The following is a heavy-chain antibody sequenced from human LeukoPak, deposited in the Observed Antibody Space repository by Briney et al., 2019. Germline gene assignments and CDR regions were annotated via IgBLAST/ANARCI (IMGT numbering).Heavy chain of an antibody. D-gene: IGHD3-10*01. CDR2: ISSSSSYI. J-gene: IGHJ4*02. Sequence: GGSLRLSCAASGFTFSSYSMNWVRQAPGKGLEWVSSISSSSSYIYYADSVKGRFTISRDNAKNSLYLQMNSLRAEDTAVYYCARSFLDYYGSGSGFQFDYWGQGTLVTVSS. CDR1: GFTFSSYS. CDR3: ARSFLDYYGSGSGFQFDY. V-gene: IGHV3-21*01.